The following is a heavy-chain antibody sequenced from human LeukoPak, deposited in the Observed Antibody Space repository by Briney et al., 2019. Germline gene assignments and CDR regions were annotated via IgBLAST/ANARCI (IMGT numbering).Heavy chain of an antibody. D-gene: IGHD6-19*01. J-gene: IGHJ3*02. CDR2: IYYSGST. CDR1: GGSLSSYY. CDR3: ARGRGSGWPDAFDI. Sequence: SETLSLTCTASGGSLSSYYWSWIRQPPGKGMEWIGYIYYSGSTNYNPSLKSRVTISVDTSKNQFSLKLSSVTAADTAVYYCARGRGSGWPDAFDIWGQGTMVTVSS. V-gene: IGHV4-59*01.